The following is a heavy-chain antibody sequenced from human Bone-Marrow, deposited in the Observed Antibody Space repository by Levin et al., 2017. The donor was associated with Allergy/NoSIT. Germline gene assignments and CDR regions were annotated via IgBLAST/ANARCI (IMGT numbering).Heavy chain of an antibody. D-gene: IGHD3/OR15-3a*01. CDR1: GFTFSSYA. CDR2: ISGSGDTT. J-gene: IGHJ4*02. CDR3: AKAGPLLNFWTGPPDY. Sequence: GGSLRLSCVASGFTFSSYAMTWVRQAPGKGLEWVSGISGSGDTTYYADSGKGRFTISRDNFKNTLYLQMNSLRAEDTAVYYCAKAGPLLNFWTGPPDYWGQGTLVTVSS. V-gene: IGHV3-23*01.